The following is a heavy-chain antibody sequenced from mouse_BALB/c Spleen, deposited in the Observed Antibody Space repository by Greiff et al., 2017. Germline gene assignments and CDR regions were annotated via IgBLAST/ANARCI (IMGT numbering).Heavy chain of an antibody. CDR3: TPFSDFDY. Sequence: VQLKQSGTVLARPGASVKMSCKASGYSFTSYWMHWVKQRPGQGLEWIGAIYPGNSDTSYNQKFKGKAKLTAVTSASTAYMELISLTNEDSAVYYCTPFSDFDYWGQGTTLTVSS. J-gene: IGHJ2*01. CDR1: GYSFTSYW. CDR2: IYPGNSDT. V-gene: IGHV1-5*01. D-gene: IGHD3-2*02.